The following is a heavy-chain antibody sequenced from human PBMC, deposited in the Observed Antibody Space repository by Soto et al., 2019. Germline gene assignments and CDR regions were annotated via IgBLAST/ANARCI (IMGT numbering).Heavy chain of an antibody. V-gene: IGHV3-30*18. CDR3: AKDRLYYDSKSPPLDY. Sequence: GGSLRLSCAASGFTFSSHAMHWVRQAPGKGLEWVAVLSYDGSNKYYADSVKGRFTISRDNSKNTLYLQMDSLRPEDTAVYYCAKDRLYYDSKSPPLDYWGQGTLVTVSS. D-gene: IGHD3-22*01. J-gene: IGHJ4*02. CDR1: GFTFSSHA. CDR2: LSYDGSNK.